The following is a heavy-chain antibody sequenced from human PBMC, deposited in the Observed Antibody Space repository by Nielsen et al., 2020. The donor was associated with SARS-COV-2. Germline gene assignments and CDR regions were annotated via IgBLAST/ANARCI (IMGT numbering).Heavy chain of an antibody. V-gene: IGHV4-30-4*01. Sequence: SETLSLTCTVSGGSISSGDYYWSWIRQPPGKGLEWIGYIYYSGSTYYNPSLKSRVTISVDTSKNQFSLKLSSVTAADTAVYYCATAPDYDILTGYYIRWFDPWGQGILVTVSS. CDR2: IYYSGST. J-gene: IGHJ5*02. CDR1: GGSISSGDYY. D-gene: IGHD3-9*01. CDR3: ATAPDYDILTGYYIRWFDP.